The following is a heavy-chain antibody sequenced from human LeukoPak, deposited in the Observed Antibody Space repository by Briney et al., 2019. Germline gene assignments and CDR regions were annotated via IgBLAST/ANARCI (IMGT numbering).Heavy chain of an antibody. Sequence: GASVKVSCKASGGTFSSYAISWVRQAPGQGLEWMGWISAYNGNTNYAQKLQGRVTMTTDTSTSTAYMELRSLRSDDTAVYYCARDGQEVLRYFDWLSYRYNWFDPWGQGTLVTVSS. V-gene: IGHV1-18*01. CDR3: ARDGQEVLRYFDWLSYRYNWFDP. D-gene: IGHD3-9*01. CDR2: ISAYNGNT. J-gene: IGHJ5*02. CDR1: GGTFSSYA.